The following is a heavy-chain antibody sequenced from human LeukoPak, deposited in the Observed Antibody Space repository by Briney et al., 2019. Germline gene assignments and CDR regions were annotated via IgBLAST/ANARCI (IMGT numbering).Heavy chain of an antibody. Sequence: SETLSLTCAVYGGSFSGYYWSWIRQPPGKGLEWIGEINHSGSTNYNPSLKSRVTISVDTSKNQFSLKLSSVTAADTAAYYCARGRDFWRTNFDYWGQGTLVTVSS. J-gene: IGHJ4*02. CDR3: ARGRDFWRTNFDY. CDR2: INHSGST. D-gene: IGHD3-3*01. CDR1: GGSFSGYY. V-gene: IGHV4-34*01.